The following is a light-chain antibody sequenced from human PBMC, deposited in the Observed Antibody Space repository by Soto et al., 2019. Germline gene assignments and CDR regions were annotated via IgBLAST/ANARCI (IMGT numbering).Light chain of an antibody. CDR1: QSLLHTNGTNY. CDR2: KAS. CDR3: QQFNNYPRLT. Sequence: ILVTQSPLSLPVTPGEPASISCRSSQSLLHTNGTNYVHWYLQKPGKAPKLLIYKASSLESGVPSRVSGSGSGTEFTLTISSLQPDDFATYYCQQFNNYPRLTFGGGTKVDIK. V-gene: IGKV2-28*01. J-gene: IGKJ4*01.